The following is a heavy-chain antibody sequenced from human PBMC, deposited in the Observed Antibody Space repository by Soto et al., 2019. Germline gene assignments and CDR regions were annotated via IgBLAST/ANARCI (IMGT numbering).Heavy chain of an antibody. V-gene: IGHV3-23*01. Sequence: GGSLRLSCAASGFTFSSYAMSWVRQAPGKGLEWVSGISGSGVSTHYADSVKGRFTISRDNSKNTLYLQMNSLRAEDTAVYYRAVWSSSSWCFDYWGQGTLVTVPQ. CDR1: GFTFSSYA. CDR3: AVWSSSSWCFDY. CDR2: ISGSGVST. J-gene: IGHJ4*02. D-gene: IGHD6-13*01.